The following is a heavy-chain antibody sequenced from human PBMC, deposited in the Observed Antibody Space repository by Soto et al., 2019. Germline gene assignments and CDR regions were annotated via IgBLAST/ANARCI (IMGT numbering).Heavy chain of an antibody. J-gene: IGHJ4*02. V-gene: IGHV4-59*01. D-gene: IGHD3-22*01. CDR2: IYYSGST. CDR1: GGSISSYY. Sequence: SETLSLTCTVSGGSISSYYWSWIRQPPGKGLEWIGYIYYSGSTNYNPSLKSRVTISVDTSKNQFSLKLSSVTAADTAVYYCARVGYYYDSSGYYDYWGQGTLVTVSS. CDR3: ARVGYYYDSSGYYDY.